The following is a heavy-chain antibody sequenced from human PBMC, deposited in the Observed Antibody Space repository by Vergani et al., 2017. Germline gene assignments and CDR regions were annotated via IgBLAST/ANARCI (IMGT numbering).Heavy chain of an antibody. CDR2: IKNDGDKS. Sequence: DVQLLQCGGDLVQPGGSLKLSCVASVFTFSTHAMSWVRQNPGKGLEWVSTIKNDGDKSHYADFVKGRYAISRDNSRNTLYLQMNSLSVDYTAVYYCGGGSDNYNWGQGAMVTV. V-gene: IGHV3-23*01. J-gene: IGHJ4*02. D-gene: IGHD1-1*01. CDR1: VFTFSTHA. CDR3: GGGSDNYN.